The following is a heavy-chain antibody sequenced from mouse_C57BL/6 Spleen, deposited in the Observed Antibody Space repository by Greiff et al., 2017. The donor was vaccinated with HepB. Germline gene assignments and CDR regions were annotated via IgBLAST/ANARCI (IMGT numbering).Heavy chain of an antibody. CDR1: GFTFSSYA. J-gene: IGHJ1*03. CDR2: ISDGGSYT. V-gene: IGHV5-4*01. Sequence: EVQVVESGGGLVKPGGSLKLSCAASGFTFSSYAMSWVRQTPEKRLEWVATISDGGSYTYYPDNVKGRFTISRYNAKNNLYLQMSHLKSEDTAMYYCARKYGSSPYWYFDVWGTGTTVTVSS. CDR3: ARKYGSSPYWYFDV. D-gene: IGHD1-1*01.